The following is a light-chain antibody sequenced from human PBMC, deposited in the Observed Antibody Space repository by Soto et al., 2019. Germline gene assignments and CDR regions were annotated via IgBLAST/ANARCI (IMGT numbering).Light chain of an antibody. V-gene: IGLV2-14*01. CDR3: RSYTSINTLV. CDR1: GSDVGGYKY. J-gene: IGLJ2*01. CDR2: EVS. Sequence: SQTADGSGSPGQSIRIACTGTGSDVGGYKYVSWYQKHPGKAPNLMIYEVSNRHSGVSSRFSGSKSGNTASLTISGLQAEDEADYYRRSYTSINTLVFGRGTQLTVL.